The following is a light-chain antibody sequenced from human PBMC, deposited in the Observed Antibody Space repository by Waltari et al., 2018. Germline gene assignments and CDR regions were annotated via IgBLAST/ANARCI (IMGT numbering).Light chain of an antibody. CDR1: SLRSYY. V-gene: IGLV3-19*01. J-gene: IGLJ2*01. Sequence: SSELTQDPAVSVALGQTVRITCQGDSLRSYYASWYQQKPGQAPVLVIYGKNNRPSGIPDRFSGSTSGNTASLTISGAHAEDEADYYCTSRDTSGNHVVFGGGTKLTVL. CDR3: TSRDTSGNHVV. CDR2: GKN.